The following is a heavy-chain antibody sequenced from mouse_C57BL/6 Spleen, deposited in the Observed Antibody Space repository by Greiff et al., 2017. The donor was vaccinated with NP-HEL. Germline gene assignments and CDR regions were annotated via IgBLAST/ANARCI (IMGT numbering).Heavy chain of an antibody. CDR1: GYTFTGYW. CDR2: ILPGSGST. Sequence: VQLQQSGAELMKPGASVKLSCKATGYTFTGYWIEWVKQRPGHGLEWIGEILPGSGSTNYNEKFKGKATFTADTSSNTAYMQLSSLTTEDSAIYYCARKSYDYDYWFAYWGQGTLVTVSA. D-gene: IGHD2-4*01. V-gene: IGHV1-9*01. J-gene: IGHJ3*01. CDR3: ARKSYDYDYWFAY.